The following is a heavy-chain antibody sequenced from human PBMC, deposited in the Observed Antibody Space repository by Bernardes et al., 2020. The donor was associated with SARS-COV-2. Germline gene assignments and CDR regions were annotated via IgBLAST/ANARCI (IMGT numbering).Heavy chain of an antibody. Sequence: TLSLTCTVSSVSISSGGSYWGWVRQHPGKGLEWIGYIDYSGYTYYNPSLKSRVSISADTSKNQFSLKVTSVTAADTAVYYCARALRDSVWGAYQYYFDYWGQGALVTVSS. CDR3: ARALRDSVWGAYQYYFDY. V-gene: IGHV4-31*03. J-gene: IGHJ4*02. CDR1: SVSISSGGSY. D-gene: IGHD3-16*02. CDR2: IDYSGYT.